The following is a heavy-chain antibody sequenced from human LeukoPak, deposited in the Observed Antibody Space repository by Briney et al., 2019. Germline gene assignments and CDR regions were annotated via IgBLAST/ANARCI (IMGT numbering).Heavy chain of an antibody. CDR3: ARATYSSTWYSRYFDL. D-gene: IGHD6-13*01. CDR2: IGTAGGI. J-gene: IGHJ2*01. Sequence: GGSLRLSCAASGFTFSSYDMHWVRHATGKGLEWVSGIGTAGGIYYPGSVKGRFTISRENAKKSLYLQMNSLRAGDTAVYYCARATYSSTWYSRYFDLWGRGTLVTVSS. CDR1: GFTFSSYD. V-gene: IGHV3-13*01.